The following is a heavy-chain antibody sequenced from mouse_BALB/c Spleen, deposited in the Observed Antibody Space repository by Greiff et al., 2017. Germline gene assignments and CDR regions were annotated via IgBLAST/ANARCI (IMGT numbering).Heavy chain of an antibody. Sequence: EVKLMESGAELVKPGASVKLSCTASGFNIKDTYMHWVKQRPEQGLEWIGRIDPANGNTKYDPKFQGKATITADTSSNTAYLQLSSLTSEDTAVYYCARLYGSLYYYAMDYWGQGTSVTVSS. J-gene: IGHJ4*01. D-gene: IGHD1-1*01. CDR2: IDPANGNT. CDR1: GFNIKDTY. V-gene: IGHV14-3*02. CDR3: ARLYGSLYYYAMDY.